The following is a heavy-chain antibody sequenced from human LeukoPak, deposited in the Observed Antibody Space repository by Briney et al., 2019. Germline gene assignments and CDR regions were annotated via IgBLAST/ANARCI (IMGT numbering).Heavy chain of an antibody. J-gene: IGHJ3*02. CDR2: ISYDGSNK. V-gene: IGHV3-30*18. CDR3: AKASMIVVAANDAFDI. CDR1: GFTFSSHG. Sequence: GGSLRLSCAASGFTFSSHGMHWVRQAPGKGLEWVAVISYDGSNKYYADSVKGRFTISRDNSKNTLYLQMNSLRAEDTAVYYCAKASMIVVAANDAFDIWGQGTMVTVSS. D-gene: IGHD3-22*01.